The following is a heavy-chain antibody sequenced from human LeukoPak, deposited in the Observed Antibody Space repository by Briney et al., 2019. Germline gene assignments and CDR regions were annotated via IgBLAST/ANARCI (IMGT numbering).Heavy chain of an antibody. V-gene: IGHV1-24*01. D-gene: IGHD3-22*01. CDR3: ATGPYDSSGYYYYYFDY. CDR1: GYTLTELS. CDR2: FDPEDGET. Sequence: GASVKVSCKVSGYTLTELSMHWVREAPGKGLEWMGGFDPEDGETIYAQKFQGRVTMTEDTSTDTAYMELSSLRSEDTAVYYCATGPYDSSGYYYYYFDYWGQGTLVTVSS. J-gene: IGHJ4*01.